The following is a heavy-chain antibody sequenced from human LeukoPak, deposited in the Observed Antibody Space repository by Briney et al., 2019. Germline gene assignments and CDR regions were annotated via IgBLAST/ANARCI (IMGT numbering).Heavy chain of an antibody. CDR1: GGSISSSSYY. D-gene: IGHD6-19*01. J-gene: IGHJ4*02. Sequence: SETLSLTCTVSGGSISSSSYYWGWIRQPPGKGLEWIGSIYYSGSTYYNPSLKSRVTISVDTSKNQFSLKLSSVTAADTAVYYCARSPGIAVAGPKRFDYWGQGTLVTVSS. CDR2: IYYSGST. CDR3: ARSPGIAVAGPKRFDY. V-gene: IGHV4-39*07.